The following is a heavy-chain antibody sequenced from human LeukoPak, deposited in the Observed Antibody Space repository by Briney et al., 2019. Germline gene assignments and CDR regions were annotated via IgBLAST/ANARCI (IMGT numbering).Heavy chain of an antibody. Sequence: ASVAVSFTSSGYTFTIYDINWVRQATGQGLEWMGWMNPNSGNTGYAQKFQGRVTMTKNTSITTAYMELSSLRSEDTAVYYCARALSWTTDSYYYMDVWGKGTTVTVSS. CDR2: MNPNSGNT. D-gene: IGHD3/OR15-3a*01. V-gene: IGHV1-8*01. CDR3: ARALSWTTDSYYYMDV. CDR1: GYTFTIYD. J-gene: IGHJ6*03.